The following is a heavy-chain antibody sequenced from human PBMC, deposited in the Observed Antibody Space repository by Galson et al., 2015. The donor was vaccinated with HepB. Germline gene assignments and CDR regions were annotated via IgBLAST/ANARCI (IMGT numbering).Heavy chain of an antibody. CDR1: GYTFTNYG. CDR3: AKHYCSGSACYPLFYYYSLGV. Sequence: SVKVSCKASGYTFTNYGISWVRQAPGQGLEWMGWINAYNRNTNYGQKFKGRVTMTTDTSTSTAYMELRSLRSDDTAVYYCAKHYCSGSACYPLFYYYSLGVWGQGTTVTVSS. CDR2: INAYNRNT. V-gene: IGHV1-18*01. J-gene: IGHJ6*02. D-gene: IGHD2-15*01.